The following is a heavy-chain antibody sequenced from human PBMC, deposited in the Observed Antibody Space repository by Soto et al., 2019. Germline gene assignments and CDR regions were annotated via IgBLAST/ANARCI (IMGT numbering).Heavy chain of an antibody. J-gene: IGHJ6*02. Sequence: GGSLRLSCSASGFTFSSCAMHWVRQAAGKGLEYVSGISSNGAGTYYAESVKDRFTISRDNSRNTLFLQVNSLTGEDTAVYYCVKDRRSTRRAMDVWGHGTTVTVSS. CDR3: VKDRRSTRRAMDV. D-gene: IGHD2-2*01. CDR2: ISSNGAGT. CDR1: GFTFSSCA. V-gene: IGHV3-64D*06.